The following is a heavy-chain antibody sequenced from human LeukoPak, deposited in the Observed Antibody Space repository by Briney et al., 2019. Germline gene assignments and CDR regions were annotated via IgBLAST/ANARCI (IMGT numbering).Heavy chain of an antibody. CDR2: INPSGGST. V-gene: IGHV1-46*04. J-gene: IGHJ6*03. Sequence: ASVKVSCKASGYTFTSYYMHWVRQAPGQGLEWMGIINPSGGSTSYAQKLQGKVTMTMDTSTSTVYMELSSLRSEDTAEYYCARGVKMVTIRSNVRYYYYYMDVGGKGTTVTVSS. CDR3: ARGVKMVTIRSNVRYYYYYMDV. CDR1: GYTFTSYY. D-gene: IGHD5-24*01.